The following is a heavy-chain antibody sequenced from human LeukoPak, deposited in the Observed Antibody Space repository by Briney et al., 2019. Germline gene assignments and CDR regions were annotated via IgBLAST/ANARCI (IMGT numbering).Heavy chain of an antibody. Sequence: GGSLRLSCAASGFTFSSYGMHWVRQAPGKGLEWVAFIRYDGSNKYYADSVKGRFTISRDNSKNTLYLQMNSLRAEDTAVYYCAKDREVGIAAAGTNWGQGTLVTVSS. CDR1: GFTFSSYG. D-gene: IGHD6-13*01. CDR2: IRYDGSNK. CDR3: AKDREVGIAAAGTN. J-gene: IGHJ4*02. V-gene: IGHV3-30*02.